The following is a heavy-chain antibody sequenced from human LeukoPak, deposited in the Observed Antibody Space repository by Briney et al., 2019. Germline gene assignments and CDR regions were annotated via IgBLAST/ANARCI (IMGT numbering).Heavy chain of an antibody. D-gene: IGHD1-14*01. CDR1: GFSLSTSGVA. Sequence: SGPTLVNPTQTLTLTCTFSGFSLSTSGVAVGWIRQPPGKALEWLALIYWHDDKRYSPSLKGRLAITKDTSKNQVVLTMTSMDPVDTATYYCARGPVFDYWGQGTLVTVSS. CDR2: IYWHDDK. V-gene: IGHV2-5*01. CDR3: ARGPVFDY. J-gene: IGHJ4*02.